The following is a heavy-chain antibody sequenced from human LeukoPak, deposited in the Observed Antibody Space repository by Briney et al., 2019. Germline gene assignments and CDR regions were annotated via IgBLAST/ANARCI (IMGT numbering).Heavy chain of an antibody. Sequence: GGSLRLSCGASGFTFSSDWMSWVRQAPGKGLEWVANIKQDGSEKYYVDSVKGRFTISRDNAKNSLYLQMNSLRAEDTAVYYCARDVNDYGSEANWFDPWGQGTLVTVSS. D-gene: IGHD3-10*01. CDR2: IKQDGSEK. CDR1: GFTFSSDW. J-gene: IGHJ5*02. V-gene: IGHV3-7*03. CDR3: ARDVNDYGSEANWFDP.